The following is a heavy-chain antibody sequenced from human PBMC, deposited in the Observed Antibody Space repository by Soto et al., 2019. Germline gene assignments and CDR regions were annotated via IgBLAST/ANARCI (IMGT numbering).Heavy chain of an antibody. CDR2: IIPIFGTA. J-gene: IGHJ6*02. Sequence: QVQLVQSGAEVKKPGSSVKVSCKASGGTFSSYAISWVRQAPGQGLEWMGGIIPIFGTANYAQKFQSRVTITADESTSTAYMALSSLRSEDPAVYYCARVPSPGYYYGMDVWGQGPTVTVSS. V-gene: IGHV1-69*01. CDR1: GGTFSSYA. CDR3: ARVPSPGYYYGMDV.